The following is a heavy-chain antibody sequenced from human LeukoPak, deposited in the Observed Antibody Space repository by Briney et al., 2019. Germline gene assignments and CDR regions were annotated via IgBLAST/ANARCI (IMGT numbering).Heavy chain of an antibody. J-gene: IGHJ4*02. Sequence: GGSLRLSCAASGFTVSTNYMCWVRQDPGKGLEWVSIIHPDGYTHYADSVKGRFTISRGNSKNTLFLQMDSLRAEDTAVYYCARHLGTSPPLDYWGQGTLVTVSS. V-gene: IGHV3-53*01. D-gene: IGHD7-27*01. CDR2: IHPDGYT. CDR1: GFTVSTNY. CDR3: ARHLGTSPPLDY.